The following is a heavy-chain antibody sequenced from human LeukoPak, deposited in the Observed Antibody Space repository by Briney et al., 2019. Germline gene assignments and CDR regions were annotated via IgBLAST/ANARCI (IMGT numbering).Heavy chain of an antibody. J-gene: IGHJ4*02. CDR1: GGSISSSSYY. D-gene: IGHD4-23*01. V-gene: IGHV4-39*07. CDR3: ARDGGAVADPHYFDY. Sequence: SETLSLTCTVSGGSISSSSYYWGWIRQPPGKGLEWIGSIYYSGSTYYNPSLKSRVTISVDTSKNQFSLKLSSVTAADTAVYYCARDGGAVADPHYFDYWGQGTLVTVSS. CDR2: IYYSGST.